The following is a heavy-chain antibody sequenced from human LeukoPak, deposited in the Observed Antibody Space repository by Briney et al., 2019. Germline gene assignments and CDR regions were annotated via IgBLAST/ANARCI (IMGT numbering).Heavy chain of an antibody. CDR3: ARDQEYCSGGSCYGFRRYFDY. J-gene: IGHJ4*02. Sequence: GGSLRLSCAASGFTFSDYYMSWIRQASGKGLEWVSYISSSGSTIYYADSVKGRFTISRDNAKNSLYLQMNSLRAEDTAVYYCARDQEYCSGGSCYGFRRYFDYWGQGTLVTVSS. V-gene: IGHV3-11*01. CDR1: GFTFSDYY. D-gene: IGHD2-15*01. CDR2: ISSSGSTI.